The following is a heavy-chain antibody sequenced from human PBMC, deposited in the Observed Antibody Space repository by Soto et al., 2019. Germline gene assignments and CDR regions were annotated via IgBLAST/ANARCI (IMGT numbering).Heavy chain of an antibody. D-gene: IGHD6-25*01. Sequence: ASVKVSCKTSGFTFSTYDISWVRQASGQGLEWMGWMNPNTGNTGYAQNFQGRVTMTRNTSISTAYMELSSLRSEDTAVYFCARRKERSGPHYFDYWGQGTLVTVS. V-gene: IGHV1-8*01. CDR1: GFTFSTYD. CDR3: ARRKERSGPHYFDY. J-gene: IGHJ4*02. CDR2: MNPNTGNT.